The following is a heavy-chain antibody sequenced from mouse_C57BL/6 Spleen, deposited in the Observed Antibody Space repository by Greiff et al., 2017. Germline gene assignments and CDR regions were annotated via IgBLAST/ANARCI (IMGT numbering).Heavy chain of an antibody. CDR1: GFTFSDYG. D-gene: IGHD2-4*01. V-gene: IGHV5-17*01. CDR3: ARRDYPWYFEV. Sequence: EVKLMESGGGLVKPGGSLKLSCAASGFTFSDYGMHWVRQAPEKGLEWVAYISSGSSTIYYADTLKGRFPISRDNAKNTLFLQMTSLRSEDTAVYYCARRDYPWYFEVWGTGTTVTVSS. J-gene: IGHJ1*03. CDR2: ISSGSSTI.